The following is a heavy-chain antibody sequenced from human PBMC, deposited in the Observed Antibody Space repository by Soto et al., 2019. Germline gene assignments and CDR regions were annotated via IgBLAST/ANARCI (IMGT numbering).Heavy chain of an antibody. CDR1: GFTFSSYA. CDR3: ARSGYYSSTRPKYYYYGMDV. J-gene: IGHJ6*02. D-gene: IGHD3-22*01. V-gene: IGHV3-30-3*01. CDR2: ISYDGSNK. Sequence: GGSLRLSCAASGFTFSSYAMHWVRQAPGKGLEWVAVISYDGSNKYYADSVKGRFTISRDNSKNTLYLQMNSLRAEDTAVYYCARSGYYSSTRPKYYYYGMDVWGQGTTVTVSS.